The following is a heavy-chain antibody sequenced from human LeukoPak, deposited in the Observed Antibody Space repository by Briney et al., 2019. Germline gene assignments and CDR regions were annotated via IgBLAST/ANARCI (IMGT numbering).Heavy chain of an antibody. J-gene: IGHJ3*02. CDR3: ARGLWRPDAFDI. Sequence: GASVKVSCKASGYTFTSYDINWVRQATGQGLEWMGWMNPNSGDTGYAQKFQGRVTMTRNTSISTAYMELSSLRSEDTAVYYCARGLWRPDAFDIWGQGTMVTVSS. CDR1: GYTFTSYD. V-gene: IGHV1-8*01. CDR2: MNPNSGDT. D-gene: IGHD1-1*01.